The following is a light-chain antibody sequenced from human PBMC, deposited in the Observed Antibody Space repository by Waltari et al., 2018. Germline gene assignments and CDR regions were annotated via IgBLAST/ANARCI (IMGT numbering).Light chain of an antibody. Sequence: QSALTQPPSASGSPGQSVTISCTGTSSDVGGHNYVSWYQQHPGKAPKLMIYEVSKLPSGVPDRFSGSKSGNTASLTVSGLQAEDEADYYCSSYAGSNNVVFGGGTKLTVL. CDR1: SSDVGGHNY. CDR3: SSYAGSNNVV. CDR2: EVS. V-gene: IGLV2-8*01. J-gene: IGLJ2*01.